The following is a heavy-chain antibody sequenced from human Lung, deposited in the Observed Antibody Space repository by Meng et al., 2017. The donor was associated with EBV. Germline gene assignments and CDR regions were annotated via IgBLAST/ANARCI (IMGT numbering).Heavy chain of an antibody. D-gene: IGHD2-15*01. V-gene: IGHV1-18*01. CDR3: ASGTPGRSYCDY. J-gene: IGHJ4*02. Sequence: QVHMVQSGAEVKKPWASVKASCKAYGYNLTSYAIGWVRQAHGQGLEWMGWISAYDGNTNDAQKFQGRVTMATDTSTNTAYMELRSLRSDYTAFYHCASGTPGRSYCDYWGQGTLVTVSS. CDR1: GYNLTSYA. CDR2: ISAYDGNT.